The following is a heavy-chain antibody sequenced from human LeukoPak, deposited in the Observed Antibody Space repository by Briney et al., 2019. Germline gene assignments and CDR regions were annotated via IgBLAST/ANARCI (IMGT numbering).Heavy chain of an antibody. CDR1: GFTFSSYG. Sequence: GGSLRLSCAASGFTFSSYGMHWVRQAPGKGLEWVAFIRYDGSNKYYADSVKGRFTISRDNSKNTLYLQMNSLRAEDTAVYYCAKDPASGWPFFDPWGQGTLVTVSS. J-gene: IGHJ5*02. D-gene: IGHD6-19*01. CDR3: AKDPASGWPFFDP. V-gene: IGHV3-30*02. CDR2: IRYDGSNK.